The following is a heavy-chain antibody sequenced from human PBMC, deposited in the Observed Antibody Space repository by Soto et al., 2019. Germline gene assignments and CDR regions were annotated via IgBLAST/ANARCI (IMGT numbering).Heavy chain of an antibody. CDR3: ARHSQGGGDIVVVPAAIPTYNWFDP. CDR1: GGSISSYY. V-gene: IGHV4-59*08. CDR2: IYYSGST. Sequence: SETLSLTCTVSGGSISSYYWSWIRQPPGKGLEWIGYIYYSGSTNYNPSLKSRVTISVDTSKNQFSLKLSSVTAADTAVYYCARHSQGGGDIVVVPAAIPTYNWFDPWGQGTLVTVSS. J-gene: IGHJ5*02. D-gene: IGHD2-2*02.